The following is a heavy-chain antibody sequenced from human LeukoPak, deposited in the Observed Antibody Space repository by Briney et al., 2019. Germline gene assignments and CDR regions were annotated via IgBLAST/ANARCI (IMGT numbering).Heavy chain of an antibody. D-gene: IGHD3-10*01. Sequence: GGSLRLSCAASGFSFSNFWMHWVRQAPGKGPVWVPRTNGDGSLTGHADSVKGRFTISRDNAKNTLYLQMNSLRAEDTAVYYCAREYYSSGDYWGQGTLVTVSS. J-gene: IGHJ4*02. CDR3: AREYYSSGDY. CDR2: TNGDGSLT. V-gene: IGHV3-74*01. CDR1: GFSFSNFW.